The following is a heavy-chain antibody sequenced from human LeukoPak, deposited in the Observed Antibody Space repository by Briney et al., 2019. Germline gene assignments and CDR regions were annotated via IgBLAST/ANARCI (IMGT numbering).Heavy chain of an antibody. CDR1: GGSFSGYY. J-gene: IGHJ4*02. V-gene: IGHV4-34*01. CDR2: INHSGST. D-gene: IGHD6-6*01. CDR3: ARTLGIAARRLDY. Sequence: PSETLSLTCAVYGGSFSGYYWSWIRQPPGKGREWIGEINHSGSTNYNPSLKSRVTISVDTSKNQFSLKLSSVTAADTAVYYCARTLGIAARRLDYWGQGTLVTVSS.